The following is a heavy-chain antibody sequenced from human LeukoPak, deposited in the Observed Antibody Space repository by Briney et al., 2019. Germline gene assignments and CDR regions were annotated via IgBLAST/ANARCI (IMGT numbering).Heavy chain of an antibody. CDR1: RFTFSSYE. CDR3: ARDHSYGRTAFDY. D-gene: IGHD5-18*01. CDR2: ITSSGGTI. Sequence: GGSLRLSCAASRFTFSSYEMNWVRLAPGKGLEWVSYITSSGGTIFYADSVKGRFTISRDNAKKTLYLQMNSLRAEDTAVYYCARDHSYGRTAFDYWGQGTLVTVSS. J-gene: IGHJ4*02. V-gene: IGHV3-48*03.